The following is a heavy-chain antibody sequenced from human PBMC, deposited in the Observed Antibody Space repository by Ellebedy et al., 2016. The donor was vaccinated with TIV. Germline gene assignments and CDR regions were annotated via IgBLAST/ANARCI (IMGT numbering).Heavy chain of an antibody. Sequence: GESLKISCAASAFPFSSYAMTWVRQSPGKWLDWVPTISSSGAGRYYADSVKGRFTISRDNSRNTLYLQMNSLRAEDTAIYYCAKDLTSTWGWDHWGQGTLVTVSS. CDR3: AKDLTSTWGWDH. CDR2: ISSSGAGR. J-gene: IGHJ4*02. D-gene: IGHD2/OR15-2a*01. V-gene: IGHV3-23*01. CDR1: AFPFSSYA.